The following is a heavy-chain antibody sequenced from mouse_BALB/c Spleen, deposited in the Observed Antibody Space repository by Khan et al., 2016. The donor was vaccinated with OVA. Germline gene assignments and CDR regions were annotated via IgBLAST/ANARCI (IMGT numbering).Heavy chain of an antibody. J-gene: IGHJ4*01. V-gene: IGHV1-76*01. D-gene: IGHD2-3*01. Sequence: QVQLKQSGTGLVRPAASVTLSCKTSGYTFTSYWIHWGKRRSGQGLEGIARNYPGTGSTYYNETLKGKTTMTADKSNSHFYMQFNSLKSEDSATYFCARSKYDSYWCALDYWGQGTSVTVSS. CDR2: NYPGTGST. CDR3: ARSKYDSYWCALDY. CDR1: GYTFTSYW.